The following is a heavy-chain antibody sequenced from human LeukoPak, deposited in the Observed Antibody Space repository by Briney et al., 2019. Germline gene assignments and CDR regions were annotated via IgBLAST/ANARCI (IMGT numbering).Heavy chain of an antibody. J-gene: IGHJ4*02. D-gene: IGHD4-17*01. CDR3: AKALSMTTVGYLQH. Sequence: PGGSLRLSCAASGFTFSSYAMSWVRQAPGKGLEWVSAISGSGGSTYCADSVKGRFTISRDNNNNTMYLQMSSLRVEDTAVYYCAKALSMTTVGYLQHWGQGTLVTVSS. V-gene: IGHV3-23*01. CDR1: GFTFSSYA. CDR2: ISGSGGST.